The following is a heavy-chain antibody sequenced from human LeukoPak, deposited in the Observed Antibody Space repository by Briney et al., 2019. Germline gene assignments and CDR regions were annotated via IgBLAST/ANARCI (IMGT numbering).Heavy chain of an antibody. CDR3: ARDRNTIIDY. V-gene: IGHV3-7*01. J-gene: IGHJ4*02. D-gene: IGHD5-24*01. Sequence: ELLANIKQDGSEKYYVDSVKGRFTISRDNAKNSLYLQMNSLRAEDTAVYYCARDRNTIIDYWGQGTLVTVSS. CDR2: IKQDGSEK.